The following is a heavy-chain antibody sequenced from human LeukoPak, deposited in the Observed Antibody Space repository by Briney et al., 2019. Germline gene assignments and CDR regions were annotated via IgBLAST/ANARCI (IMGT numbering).Heavy chain of an antibody. Sequence: PGGSLRLSCAASGFTFSSYGMHWVRQAPGKGLEWVAVIWYDGSNKYYADSVKGRFTISRDNSKNTLYLQMNSLRPEDTAVYYCARDRIYDSNKQGWFDPWGQGILVSVSS. J-gene: IGHJ5*02. CDR1: GFTFSSYG. D-gene: IGHD3-22*01. CDR3: ARDRIYDSNKQGWFDP. V-gene: IGHV3-33*01. CDR2: IWYDGSNK.